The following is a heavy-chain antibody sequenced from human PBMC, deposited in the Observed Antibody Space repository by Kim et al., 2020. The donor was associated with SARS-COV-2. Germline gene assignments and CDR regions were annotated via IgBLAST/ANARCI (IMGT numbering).Heavy chain of an antibody. Sequence: SVKGRFTISRDNAKNSLYLQMNSLRAEDTAVYYCARSNLVPYYYYYGMDVWGQGTTVTVSS. D-gene: IGHD6-13*01. V-gene: IGHV3-48*03. CDR3: ARSNLVPYYYYYGMDV. J-gene: IGHJ6*02.